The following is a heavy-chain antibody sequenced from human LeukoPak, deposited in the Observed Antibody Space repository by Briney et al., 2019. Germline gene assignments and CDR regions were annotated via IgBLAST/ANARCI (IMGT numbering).Heavy chain of an antibody. CDR1: GYTFTSYA. CDR3: ARTRITMVRGVIITDGMDV. D-gene: IGHD3-10*01. V-gene: IGHV7-4-1*02. Sequence: ASVKVSCKASGYTFTSYAMNWVRQAPGQGLEWMGWINTNTGNPTYAQGFTGRFVFSLDTSVSTAYLQISSLKAEDTAVYYCARTRITMVRGVIITDGMDVWGQGTTVTVSS. J-gene: IGHJ6*02. CDR2: INTNTGNP.